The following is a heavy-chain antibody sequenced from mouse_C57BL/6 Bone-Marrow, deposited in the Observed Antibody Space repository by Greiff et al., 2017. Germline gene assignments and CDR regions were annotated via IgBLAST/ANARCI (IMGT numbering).Heavy chain of an antibody. CDR3: ARSDGYYGY. D-gene: IGHD2-3*01. Sequence: VQVVESGAELARPGASVKLSCKASGYTFTSYGISWVKQRTGQGLEWIGEIYPRSGNTYYNEKFKGKATLTADKSSSTAYMELRSLTSEDSAVYFCARSDGYYGYWGQGTTLTGSS. CDR2: IYPRSGNT. CDR1: GYTFTSYG. J-gene: IGHJ2*01. V-gene: IGHV1-81*01.